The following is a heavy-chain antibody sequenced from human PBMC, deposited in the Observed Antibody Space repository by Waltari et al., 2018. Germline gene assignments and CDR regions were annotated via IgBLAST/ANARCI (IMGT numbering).Heavy chain of an antibody. V-gene: IGHV3-23*01. J-gene: IGHJ6*02. CDR2: ITSDGTDT. D-gene: IGHD1-1*01. Sequence: EVQLLESGGGLVQHGGSMRLSCIASGFHFNNFDVGWVRQASGRGLEWVSHITSDGTDTYYADSVKGRFTVSRDDSRKTLFLHMSSLRAADTALYYCVKALFASGMKYGVDVWGQGTRVTVSS. CDR3: VKALFASGMKYGVDV. CDR1: GFHFNNFD.